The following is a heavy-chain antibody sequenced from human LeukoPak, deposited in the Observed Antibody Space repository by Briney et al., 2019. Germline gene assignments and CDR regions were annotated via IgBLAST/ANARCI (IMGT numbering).Heavy chain of an antibody. CDR2: IIPIFGTA. Sequence: ASVKVSCKASGGTFSSYAISWVRQAPGQGLEWMGGIIPIFGTANYAQKFQGRVTITADESTSTAYLELSSLRSEDTAVYYCARDYDFTMDVWGKGTTVTVSS. D-gene: IGHD3-3*01. CDR1: GGTFSSYA. CDR3: ARDYDFTMDV. V-gene: IGHV1-69*13. J-gene: IGHJ6*03.